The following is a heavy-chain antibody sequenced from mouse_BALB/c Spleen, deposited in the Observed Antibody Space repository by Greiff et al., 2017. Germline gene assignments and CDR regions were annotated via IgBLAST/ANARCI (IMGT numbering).Heavy chain of an antibody. D-gene: IGHD2-14*01. J-gene: IGHJ4*01. CDR3: VAYRYEGYAMDY. CDR2: IDPYYGGT. CDR1: GYSFTGYN. Sequence: EVKLVESGPELEKPGASVKISCKASGYSFTGYNMNWVKQSNGKSLEWIGNIDPYYGGTSYNQKFKGKATLTVDKSSSTAYMQLKSLTSEDSAVYYCVAYRYEGYAMDYWGQGTSVTVSS. V-gene: IGHV1-39*01.